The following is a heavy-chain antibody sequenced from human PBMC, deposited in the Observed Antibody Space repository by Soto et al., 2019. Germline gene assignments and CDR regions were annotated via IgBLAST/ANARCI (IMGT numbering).Heavy chain of an antibody. Sequence: QVQLQESGPGLVKPSQTLSLTCTVSGVSISSGGYYWSWLRHHPGPGQEWIGYIDYRGSTYYNPSRRRRVTISVDTSKNQFSLKLSSVTAADTSVYYCAASCVGCRGFNYYGMDVLGQGTTVTVSS. CDR1: GVSISSGGYY. CDR2: IDYRGST. V-gene: IGHV4-31*03. J-gene: IGHJ6*01. D-gene: IGHD5-12*01. CDR3: AASCVGCRGFNYYGMDV.